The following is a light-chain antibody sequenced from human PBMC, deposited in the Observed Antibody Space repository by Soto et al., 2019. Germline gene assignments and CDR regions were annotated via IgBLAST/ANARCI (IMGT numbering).Light chain of an antibody. V-gene: IGKV3-20*01. J-gene: IGKJ2*01. Sequence: EIVLTQSPGTLSLSPGERATLSCRASQSVSSSYLAWYQQKPGQAPRLLIHGASARATGIPDRFSGSGSGKDFTLTISRLEPEDFAVYFCKQYGSSPMYTFGQGTKLEIK. CDR1: QSVSSSY. CDR2: GAS. CDR3: KQYGSSPMYT.